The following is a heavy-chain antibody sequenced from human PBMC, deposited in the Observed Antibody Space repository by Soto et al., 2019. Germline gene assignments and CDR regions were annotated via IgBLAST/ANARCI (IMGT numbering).Heavy chain of an antibody. D-gene: IGHD6-13*01. Sequence: EVQLVESGGGLVQPGGSLRLSCAASGFTFSSYSMNWVRQAPGKGLEWVSYISSSSSTIYYADSVKGRFTISRDNAKNSLYLQMNSLRAEDTAVYYCARLLSVAAAGGAFDIWGQGTMVTVSS. V-gene: IGHV3-48*01. CDR2: ISSSSSTI. CDR3: ARLLSVAAAGGAFDI. CDR1: GFTFSSYS. J-gene: IGHJ3*02.